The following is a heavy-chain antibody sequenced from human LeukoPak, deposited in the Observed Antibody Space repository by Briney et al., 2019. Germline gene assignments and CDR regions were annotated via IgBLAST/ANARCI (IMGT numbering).Heavy chain of an antibody. J-gene: IGHJ6*03. CDR3: ARWGSGNYLPYYYYMDV. CDR1: GGTFSGYA. D-gene: IGHD1-26*01. CDR2: IIPIYGTA. Sequence: SVKVSCKASGGTFSGYAISWVQQAPGQGLEWMGGIIPIYGTANYEQKFQGRVTITADESTSTAYMELSGLRSEDTAVYYCARWGSGNYLPYYYYMDVWGKGTTVTVSS. V-gene: IGHV1-69*13.